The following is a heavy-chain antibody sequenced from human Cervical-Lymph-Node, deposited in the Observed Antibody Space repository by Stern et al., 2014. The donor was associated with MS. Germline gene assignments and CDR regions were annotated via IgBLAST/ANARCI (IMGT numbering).Heavy chain of an antibody. J-gene: IGHJ6*02. CDR1: GFSFSDYA. CDR2: ISYDGSNK. V-gene: IGHV3-30-3*01. CDR3: AREDCSGDSCRGMDI. Sequence: QVQLVQSGGGVVQPGRSLRLSCAASGFSFSDYAMHWVRQAPGKGLEWVAVISYDGSNKEYADSVKGRFTISRDNSKNTLYLQMNSLRAEDTAVYYCAREDCSGDSCRGMDIWGQGTTVTVSS. D-gene: IGHD2-15*01.